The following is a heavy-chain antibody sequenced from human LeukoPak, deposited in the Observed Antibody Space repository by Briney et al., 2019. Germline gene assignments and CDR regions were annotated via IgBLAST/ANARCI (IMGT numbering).Heavy chain of an antibody. V-gene: IGHV4-30-2*01. J-gene: IGHJ3*02. Sequence: SQTLSLTCAVSGGSISSGGYSWSWIRQPPGRGLEWIGYIYHSGSTYYNPSLKSRVTISVDRSKNQFSLKLSSVTAADTAVYYCARALGNAFDIWGQGTMVTVSS. CDR3: ARALGNAFDI. CDR1: GGSISSGGYS. CDR2: IYHSGST. D-gene: IGHD3-10*01.